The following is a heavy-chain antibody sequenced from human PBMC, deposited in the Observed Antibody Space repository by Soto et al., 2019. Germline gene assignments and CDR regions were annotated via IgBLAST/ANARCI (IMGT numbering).Heavy chain of an antibody. CDR2: SSPRGDTI. Sequence: GGSLRLSCVASGFSLANYPMNWVRQTPGKGLEWISYSSPRGDTIYYADSVEGRFTISRDNARNSLSLHMSSLRDEDSALYYCAKGPHANVGWPYYFQSWGQGVSVTV. D-gene: IGHD3-10*02. V-gene: IGHV3-48*02. CDR1: GFSLANYP. J-gene: IGHJ4*02. CDR3: AKGPHANVGWPYYFQS.